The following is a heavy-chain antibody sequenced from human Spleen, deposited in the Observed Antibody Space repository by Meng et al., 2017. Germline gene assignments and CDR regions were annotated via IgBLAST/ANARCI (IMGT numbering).Heavy chain of an antibody. CDR3: ASRIAGGMDV. CDR1: GFTFSSYA. J-gene: IGHJ6*02. V-gene: IGHV3-30*04. D-gene: IGHD6-13*01. Sequence: GESLKISCAASGFTFSSYAMHWVRQAPGKGLEWVAVISYDGSNKYYADSVKGRFTISRDNSKNTLYLQMNSLRAEDTAVYYCASRIAGGMDVWGQGTTVTVSS. CDR2: ISYDGSNK.